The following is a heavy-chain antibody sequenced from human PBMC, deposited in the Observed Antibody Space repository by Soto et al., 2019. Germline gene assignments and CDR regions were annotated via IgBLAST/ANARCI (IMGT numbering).Heavy chain of an antibody. J-gene: IGHJ2*01. CDR1: GGPFSSHT. CDR2: IIPALGTT. CDR3: ARPDFGDYWYFDL. V-gene: IGHV1-69*08. Sequence: QDQLMQSGAEVKKPGSSVKVSCKAFGGPFSSHTFSWVRQAPGQGLEWMGRIIPALGTTTYAQKFQGRVTITADESVTTVYMELNSLRTEDTAVYYCARPDFGDYWYFDLWGRGTLFTVSS. D-gene: IGHD4-17*01.